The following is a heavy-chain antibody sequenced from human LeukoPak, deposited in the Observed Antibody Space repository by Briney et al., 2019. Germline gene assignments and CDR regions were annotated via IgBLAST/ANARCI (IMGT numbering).Heavy chain of an antibody. CDR1: GYTFTSYY. D-gene: IGHD6-13*01. J-gene: IGHJ6*03. CDR2: INPTGGST. Sequence: GASVKVSCKASGYTFTSYYMHWVRQAPGQGLEWMGLINPTGGSTGYAQKFQGRVTMTRDMSTSTDYMELSSLRSEDTAVYYCARGDAAEAGPYYYYMDVWGKGTTVTVSS. CDR3: ARGDAAEAGPYYYYMDV. V-gene: IGHV1-46*01.